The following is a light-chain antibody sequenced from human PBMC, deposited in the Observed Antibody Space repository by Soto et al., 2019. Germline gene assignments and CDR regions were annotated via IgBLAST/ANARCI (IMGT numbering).Light chain of an antibody. Sequence: QSVLTQSPSASASLGAWVKLTCTLSSGHSSYAIAWHQQQPEKGPRYLMKVNSDGSHSKGDGIPDRFSGSSSGAERYLTIARLQSEDEADYYCQTWGTGIRGVFGGGTKVTVL. CDR1: SGHSSYA. J-gene: IGLJ3*02. V-gene: IGLV4-69*01. CDR3: QTWGTGIRGV. CDR2: VNSDGSH.